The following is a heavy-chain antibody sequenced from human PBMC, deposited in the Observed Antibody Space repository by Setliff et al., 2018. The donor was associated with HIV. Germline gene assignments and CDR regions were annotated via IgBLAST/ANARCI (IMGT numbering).Heavy chain of an antibody. CDR3: ARAGGYCGSTSCPYYFDY. Sequence: ASVKVSCKASGYTSTSHDINWVRQATGQGLEWMGWINPNSANTGYAQKFQGRVAMTRNTSISTAYMELSSLRSEDTAVYYCARAGGYCGSTSCPYYFDYWGQGTLVTVSS. CDR2: INPNSANT. CDR1: GYTSTSHD. D-gene: IGHD2-2*01. V-gene: IGHV1-8*02. J-gene: IGHJ4*02.